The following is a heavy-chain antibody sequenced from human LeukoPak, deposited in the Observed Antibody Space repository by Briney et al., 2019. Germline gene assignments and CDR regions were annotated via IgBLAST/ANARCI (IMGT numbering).Heavy chain of an antibody. D-gene: IGHD3-22*01. CDR1: GYTFTSYD. V-gene: IGHV1-8*03. CDR3: ARLLDSSGNFDY. CDR2: MNPNSGNT. J-gene: IGHJ4*02. Sequence: ASVKVSCKASGYTFTSYDINWVRQATGQGLEWMGWMNPNSGNTGYAQKFQGRVTITRNTSISTAYMELSSLRSEDTAVYYCARLLDSSGNFDYWGQGTLVTVSS.